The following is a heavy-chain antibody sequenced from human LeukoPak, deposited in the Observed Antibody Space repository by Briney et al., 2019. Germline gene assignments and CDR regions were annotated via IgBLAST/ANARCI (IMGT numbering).Heavy chain of an antibody. V-gene: IGHV4-34*01. CDR1: GGSFSGYY. J-gene: IGHJ6*02. Sequence: NPSETLSLTCAVYGGSFSGYYWSWIRQPPGKGLEWIGEINHSGSTNYNPSLKSRVTISVDTSKNQFSLKLSSVTAADTAVYYCARGTGSFYKDFYYGMDVWGQGTPVTVSS. CDR2: INHSGST. D-gene: IGHD3-10*01. CDR3: ARGTGSFYKDFYYGMDV.